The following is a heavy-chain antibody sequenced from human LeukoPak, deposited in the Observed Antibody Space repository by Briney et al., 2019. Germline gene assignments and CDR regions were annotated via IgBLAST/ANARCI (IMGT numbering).Heavy chain of an antibody. Sequence: ASVKVSCKASGYTFTSYDINWVRQATGQGPEWMGWMNPNSGNTGYAQKFQGRVTMTRNTSISTAYMELSSLRSEDTAVYYCARGPRGIFGVVLRNWFDPWGQGTLVTVSS. V-gene: IGHV1-8*01. D-gene: IGHD3-3*01. J-gene: IGHJ5*02. CDR3: ARGPRGIFGVVLRNWFDP. CDR2: MNPNSGNT. CDR1: GYTFTSYD.